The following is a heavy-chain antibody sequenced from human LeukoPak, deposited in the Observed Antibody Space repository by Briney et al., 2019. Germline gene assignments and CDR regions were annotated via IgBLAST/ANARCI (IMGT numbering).Heavy chain of an antibody. D-gene: IGHD2-2*01. CDR3: ARAGVVPAALFDY. J-gene: IGHJ4*02. Sequence: SETLSLTCSVSGGSISSGGFFWSWIRQSPGKGLECIGYIYYTGSTYYNPSLKSRVTISVDTSKNQFSLKLSSVTAADTAVYYCARAGVVPAALFDYWGQGTLVTVSS. CDR1: GGSISSGGFF. CDR2: IYYTGST. V-gene: IGHV4-30-4*01.